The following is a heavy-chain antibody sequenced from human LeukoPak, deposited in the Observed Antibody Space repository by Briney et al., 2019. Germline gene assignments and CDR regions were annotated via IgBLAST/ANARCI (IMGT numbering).Heavy chain of an antibody. CDR1: GFTFSSYA. Sequence: GGSLRLSCAASGFTFSSYAMHWVRQAPGKGLEWVAVISYDGSNKYYADSVKGRFTISRDNSKNTLYLQMNSLRAEDTAVYYCAKDPLHYYDSSGYYRPSYYFDYWGQGTLVTVSS. V-gene: IGHV3-30-3*01. CDR2: ISYDGSNK. CDR3: AKDPLHYYDSSGYYRPSYYFDY. D-gene: IGHD3-22*01. J-gene: IGHJ4*02.